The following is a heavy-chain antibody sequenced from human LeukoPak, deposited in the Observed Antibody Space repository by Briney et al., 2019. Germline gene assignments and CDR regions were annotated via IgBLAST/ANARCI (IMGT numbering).Heavy chain of an antibody. J-gene: IGHJ4*02. CDR2: IRSKAYGGTT. V-gene: IGHV3-49*04. D-gene: IGHD5-12*01. CDR1: GFTFSSYS. Sequence: PGGSLRLSCAASGFTFSSYSMNWVRQAPGKGLEWVGFIRSKAYGGTTEYAASVKGRFTISRDDSKSIAYLQMNSLKTEDTAVYYCTRVPNSGYDLDYWGQGTLVTVSS. CDR3: TRVPNSGYDLDY.